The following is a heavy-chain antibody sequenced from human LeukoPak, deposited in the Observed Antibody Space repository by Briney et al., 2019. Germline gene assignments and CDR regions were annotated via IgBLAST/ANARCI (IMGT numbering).Heavy chain of an antibody. Sequence: SGGSLRLSCAASGFTFSRYSMNWVRQAPGKGLEWVSSISSSSSYIYYADSVKGRFTISRDSAKNSLYLQMNSLRAEDTAIYYCAKASAMIVVVSKHFDYWGQGTLVTVSS. CDR3: AKASAMIVVVSKHFDY. CDR1: GFTFSRYS. J-gene: IGHJ4*02. V-gene: IGHV3-21*04. D-gene: IGHD3-22*01. CDR2: ISSSSSYI.